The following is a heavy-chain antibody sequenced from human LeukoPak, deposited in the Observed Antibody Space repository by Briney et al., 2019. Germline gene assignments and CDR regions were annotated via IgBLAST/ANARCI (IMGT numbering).Heavy chain of an antibody. Sequence: SETLSLTCAVYVGSFSDYFWSWIRQPPGKGLEWIGEINYSGSTNYNPSLKSRVTISVDTSKNQFSLKLSSVTAADTAVYYCARLGSSSTRDYWGQGTLVTVSS. D-gene: IGHD6-6*01. CDR2: INYSGST. V-gene: IGHV4-34*01. CDR3: ARLGSSSTRDY. J-gene: IGHJ4*02. CDR1: VGSFSDYF.